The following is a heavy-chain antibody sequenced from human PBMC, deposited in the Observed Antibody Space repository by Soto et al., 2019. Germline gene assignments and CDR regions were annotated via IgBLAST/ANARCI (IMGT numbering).Heavy chain of an antibody. D-gene: IGHD6-6*01. CDR2: LSYDGGSK. V-gene: IGHV3-30-3*01. CDR1: GFTFSIYG. Sequence: GGSLRLSCAASGFTFSIYGLHWVRQAPGQGLEWVAFLSYDGGSKYYADSVKGRFTISRDNSKNTLYLQMNSLRAEDTAVYYCARDKAEYSSSSQGVSDWFDPWGQGTLVTVSS. CDR3: ARDKAEYSSSSQGVSDWFDP. J-gene: IGHJ5*02.